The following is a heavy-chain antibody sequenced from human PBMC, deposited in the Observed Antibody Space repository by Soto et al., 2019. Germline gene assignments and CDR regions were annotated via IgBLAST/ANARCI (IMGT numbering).Heavy chain of an antibody. Sequence: PVGSLSLSCAASGFPFSSYWMTWVRQAPWKGLEWVANIKQDGSEKYYVDSVKGRFTISRDNAKNSLYLQMNSLRAEDTAVYYCARWGVITSNYWGQGTLVTVSS. D-gene: IGHD3-10*01. CDR3: ARWGVITSNY. J-gene: IGHJ4*02. CDR2: IKQDGSEK. V-gene: IGHV3-7*03. CDR1: GFPFSSYW.